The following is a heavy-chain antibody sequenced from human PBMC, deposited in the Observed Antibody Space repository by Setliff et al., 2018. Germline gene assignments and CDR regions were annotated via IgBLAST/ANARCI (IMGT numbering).Heavy chain of an antibody. V-gene: IGHV4-4*08. CDR1: GGSISTKNYY. D-gene: IGHD2-8*02. CDR2: IYTKGST. CDR3: ARLSPYNTGPPFDY. Sequence: PSETLSLTCTVSGGSISTKNYYWSWIRQPPGKGLEWIGYIYTKGSTNYSPSLRSRVTMSLGRSRNQFSLTLNSMTAADTAVYYCARLSPYNTGPPFDYWGQGALVTVSS. J-gene: IGHJ4*02.